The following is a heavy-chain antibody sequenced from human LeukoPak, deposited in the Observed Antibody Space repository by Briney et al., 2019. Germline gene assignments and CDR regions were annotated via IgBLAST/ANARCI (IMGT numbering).Heavy chain of an antibody. CDR3: ARGPGSYPNWFDP. CDR1: GYTFTSYY. J-gene: IGHJ5*02. Sequence: ASVKLSCTASGYTFTSYYMHWVRQAPGQGLEWMGWMNPNSGGANYAQKFQGRVTMTRDTSISTAYMELSRLRSDDTAVYYCARGPGSYPNWFDPWGQGTLVTVSS. CDR2: MNPNSGGA. D-gene: IGHD3-16*02. V-gene: IGHV1-2*02.